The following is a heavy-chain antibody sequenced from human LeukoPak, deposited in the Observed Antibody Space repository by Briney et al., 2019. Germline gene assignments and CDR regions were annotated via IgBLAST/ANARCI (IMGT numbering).Heavy chain of an antibody. CDR2: INPNSGGT. J-gene: IGHJ4*02. CDR3: ARARIAAAGCFDY. Sequence: GASVKVSCKASGYTFSAYYMHWVRQAPGQGLEWMGWINPNSGGTNYAQKFQGRVTMTRDTSISTAYMELSSLRSDDTAVYYCARARIAAAGCFDYWGQGTLVTVSS. CDR1: GYTFSAYY. D-gene: IGHD6-13*01. V-gene: IGHV1-2*02.